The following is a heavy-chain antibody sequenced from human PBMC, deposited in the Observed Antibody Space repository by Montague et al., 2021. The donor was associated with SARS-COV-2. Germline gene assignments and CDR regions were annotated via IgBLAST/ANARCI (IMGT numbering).Heavy chain of an antibody. CDR1: GGSISSFY. CDR3: ARQYIAALPADF. Sequence: SETLSLTCTVSGGSISSFYWGWFRQPPGKGLEWIGYISDIGSTNYNPSLTSRVTMSVDTSKNQFSLKVNSVTAADTAVYYCARQYIAALPADFWGQGTLVTVSS. J-gene: IGHJ4*02. D-gene: IGHD2-21*02. V-gene: IGHV4-59*08. CDR2: ISDIGST.